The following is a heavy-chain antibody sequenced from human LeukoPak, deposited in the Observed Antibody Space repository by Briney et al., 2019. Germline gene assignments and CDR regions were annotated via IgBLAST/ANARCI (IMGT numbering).Heavy chain of an antibody. V-gene: IGHV3-7*01. CDR2: IKHDGSEQ. CDR3: TRGLGEHGGVSDR. D-gene: IGHD3-16*01. CDR1: GFIFTSNR. J-gene: IGHJ5*02. Sequence: GGSLRLSCAASGFIFTSNRMNWARQAPGKGLEWVANIKHDGSEQIYVDSVKGRFTIPRDNAKDSVYLQMNSLRAEDTAVYYCTRGLGEHGGVSDRWGQGTLVIVS.